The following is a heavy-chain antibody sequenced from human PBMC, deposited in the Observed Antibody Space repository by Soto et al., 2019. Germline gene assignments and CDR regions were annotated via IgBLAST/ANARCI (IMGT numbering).Heavy chain of an antibody. CDR2: ISYTGST. CDR1: GGSISSGGYY. CDR3: ARVGEYCSSSSRHHFYSYGMDV. J-gene: IGHJ6*02. D-gene: IGHD2-2*01. V-gene: IGHV4-31*03. Sequence: SETLSLTCTVSGGSISSGGYYWSWIRQHPGKGLEWIGYISYTGSTYYNPSLKSRVTISVDTSKNQFSLRLSSVTAADTAIYYCARVGEYCSSSSRHHFYSYGMDVWGQGTTVTVSS.